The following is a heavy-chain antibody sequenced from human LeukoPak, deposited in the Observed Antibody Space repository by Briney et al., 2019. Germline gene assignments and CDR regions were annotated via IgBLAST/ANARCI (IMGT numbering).Heavy chain of an antibody. CDR1: GYSFTSYW. CDR3: ARQRAAALWWFDP. V-gene: IGHV5-51*01. Sequence: GASLKISCKGSGYSFTSYWIGWVRQMPGKGLEWMGIIYPGDSDTRYSPSFQGQVTISADKSISTAYLQWSSLKASDTAMYYCARQRAAALWWFDPWGQGTLVTVSS. CDR2: IYPGDSDT. J-gene: IGHJ5*02. D-gene: IGHD6-13*01.